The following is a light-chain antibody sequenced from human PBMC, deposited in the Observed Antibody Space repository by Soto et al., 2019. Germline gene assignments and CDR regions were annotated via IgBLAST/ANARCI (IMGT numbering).Light chain of an antibody. CDR1: QRLSASD. CDR3: QQYGSSPIIT. V-gene: IGKV3-20*01. J-gene: IGKJ5*01. Sequence: EIVLTQSPGTLSLSPGQRATLSCRASQRLSASDIAWYQQKPGQAPKFLIYGVSSRATGIPDRFSGSGSGTDFTLSISGLESEDFAVYHCQQYGSSPIITFGQGTRLEIK. CDR2: GVS.